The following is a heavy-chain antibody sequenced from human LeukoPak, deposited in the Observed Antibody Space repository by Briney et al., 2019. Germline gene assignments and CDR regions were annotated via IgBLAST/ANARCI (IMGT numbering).Heavy chain of an antibody. CDR3: ARKYCTSTSCDKGMDV. CDR2: ISSSSSTI. J-gene: IGHJ6*02. CDR1: GFTFSSYS. D-gene: IGHD2/OR15-2a*01. V-gene: IGHV3-48*04. Sequence: GGSLRLSCAASGFTFSSYSMNWVRQAPGKGLEWVSYISSSSSTIYYADSVKGRFTISRDNAKNSLYLQMNSLRSEDTAVYYCARKYCTSTSCDKGMDVWGQGTTVIVSS.